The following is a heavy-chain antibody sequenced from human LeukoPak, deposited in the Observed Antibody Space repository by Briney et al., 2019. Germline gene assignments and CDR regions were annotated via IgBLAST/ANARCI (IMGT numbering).Heavy chain of an antibody. CDR3: AGRPTGYSSGYIH. CDR2: ISGSAHKI. Sequence: GGSLRLSCVASGITFSNYAVSWVRQAPEKGLDWVSVISGSAHKIRYADSVKGRFTISRDNSENIVYLQMNNLRVEDTAVYYCAGRPTGYSSGYIHWGQGTLVTVSS. J-gene: IGHJ4*02. CDR1: GITFSNYA. V-gene: IGHV3-23*01. D-gene: IGHD5-18*01.